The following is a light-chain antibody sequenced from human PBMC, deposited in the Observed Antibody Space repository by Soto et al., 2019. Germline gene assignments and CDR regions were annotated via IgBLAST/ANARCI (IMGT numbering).Light chain of an antibody. CDR3: QQSSSSPIT. Sequence: EVVLTQSPGTLSLSPGERATLSCRASQTISGTYLAWYQQKPGQAPRLLIYGVSIRATGIPDRFSGSGSGTDFTLTISRLEPEDFAVYYCQQSSSSPITFGQGTRLEIK. V-gene: IGKV3-20*01. CDR1: QTISGTY. CDR2: GVS. J-gene: IGKJ5*01.